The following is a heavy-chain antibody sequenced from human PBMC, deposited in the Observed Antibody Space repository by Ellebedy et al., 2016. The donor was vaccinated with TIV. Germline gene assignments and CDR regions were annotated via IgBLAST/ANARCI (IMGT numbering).Heavy chain of an antibody. Sequence: MPSETLSLTCSVSGDSFSSNHYYWGWIRQPPGKGLEWVGSIFFSGSTYYRPSLKSRVSISVDRSKNQFSLKLRAGTASDTAVYYCARSIVATIHNFDSWGQGTLVTVSS. CDR3: ARSIVATIHNFDS. CDR1: GDSFSSNHYY. V-gene: IGHV4-39*07. D-gene: IGHD5-12*01. J-gene: IGHJ4*02. CDR2: IFFSGST.